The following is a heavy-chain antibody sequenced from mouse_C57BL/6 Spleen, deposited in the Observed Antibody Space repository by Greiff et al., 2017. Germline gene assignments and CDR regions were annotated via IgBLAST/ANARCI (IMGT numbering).Heavy chain of an antibody. CDR3: ARGDSNYYGYYAMGY. D-gene: IGHD2-5*01. CDR2: IDPNSGGT. CDR1: GYTFTSYW. J-gene: IGHJ4*01. V-gene: IGHV1-72*01. Sequence: VQLQQPGAELVKPGASVKLSCKASGYTFTSYWMHWVKQRPGRGLEWIGRIDPNSGGTKYNEKFKSKATLTVDKPSSTAYMQLSSLTSEDSAVYYCARGDSNYYGYYAMGYWGQGTSVTVSS.